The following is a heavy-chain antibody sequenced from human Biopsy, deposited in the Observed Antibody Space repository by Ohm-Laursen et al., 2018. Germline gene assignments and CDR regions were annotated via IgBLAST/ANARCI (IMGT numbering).Heavy chain of an antibody. CDR3: SKLGGDPAPFDRASDV. CDR1: GFTFRNYA. CDR2: IGGGGSPT. D-gene: IGHD2-21*02. V-gene: IGHV3-23*01. J-gene: IGHJ3*01. Sequence: GSLRPSCSASGFTFRNYALTWVRQAPGKVLEWVSAIGGGGSPTLYADSVKGRFTISRDDSKNTLYLQMNSLRVEDTAVYFCSKLGGDPAPFDRASDVWSRGTKVTVSS.